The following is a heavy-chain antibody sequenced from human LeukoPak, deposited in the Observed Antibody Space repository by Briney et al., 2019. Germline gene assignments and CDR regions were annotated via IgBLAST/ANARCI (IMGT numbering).Heavy chain of an antibody. CDR3: AKDLSYSSSWYATGAGMDV. V-gene: IGHV3-43*01. Sequence: GGSLRLSCAASGFTFDDYTMHWVRHAPGKGLEWVSLISWDGGSTYYADSVKGRFTISRDNSKNSLYLQMNSLRTEDTALYYCAKDLSYSSSWYATGAGMDVWGQGTTVTVSS. J-gene: IGHJ6*02. CDR1: GFTFDDYT. D-gene: IGHD6-13*01. CDR2: ISWDGGST.